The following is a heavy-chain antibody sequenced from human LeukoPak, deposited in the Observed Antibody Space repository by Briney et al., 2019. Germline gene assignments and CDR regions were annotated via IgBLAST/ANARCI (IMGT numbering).Heavy chain of an antibody. CDR3: ARIYCDGDCYSGAFDI. Sequence: GESLKISCKGSGYSFTSYWIGWVRQMPGKGLEWMGIIYPGDSDTRYSPSFQGQVTISADKSISTAYLQWSSLKASDTAMYYCARIYCDGDCYSGAFDIWGQGTMVTVSS. CDR2: IYPGDSDT. V-gene: IGHV5-51*01. CDR1: GYSFTSYW. D-gene: IGHD2-21*02. J-gene: IGHJ3*02.